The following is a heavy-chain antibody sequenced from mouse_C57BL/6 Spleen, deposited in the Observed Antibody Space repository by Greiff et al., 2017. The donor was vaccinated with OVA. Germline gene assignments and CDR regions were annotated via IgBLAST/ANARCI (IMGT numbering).Heavy chain of an antibody. CDR2: IDPSDSYT. J-gene: IGHJ4*01. CDR1: GYTFTSYW. D-gene: IGHD1-1*01. Sequence: QVQLQQSGAELVMPGASVKLSCKASGYTFTSYWMHWVKQRPGQGLEWIGEIDPSDSYTNYNQKFKGKSTLTVDKSSSTAYMQLSSLTSEDSAVYYCARCPSITTVVADYAMDYWGQGTSVTVSS. CDR3: ARCPSITTVVADYAMDY. V-gene: IGHV1-69*01.